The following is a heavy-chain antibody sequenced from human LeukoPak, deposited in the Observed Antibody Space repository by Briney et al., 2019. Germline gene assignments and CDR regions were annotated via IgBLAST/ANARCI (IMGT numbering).Heavy chain of an antibody. CDR2: IYYSGST. D-gene: IGHD3-9*01. Sequence: SETLSLTCTVSGGSISSYYWSWIRQPPGKGLEWIGYIYYSGSTNYNPSLKSRVTISVDTSKNQFSLKLSSVTAADTAVYYCARHGVRYSDWLLRKNNWFDPWGQGTLVTVSS. J-gene: IGHJ5*02. CDR1: GGSISSYY. V-gene: IGHV4-59*08. CDR3: ARHGVRYSDWLLRKNNWFDP.